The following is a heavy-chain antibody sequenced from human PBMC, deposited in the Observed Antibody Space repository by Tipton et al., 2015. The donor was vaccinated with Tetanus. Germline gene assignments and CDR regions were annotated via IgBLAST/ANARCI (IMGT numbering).Heavy chain of an antibody. J-gene: IGHJ4*02. Sequence: QLVQSGGEVKKPGESLKISCKGSGYIFNNYWIGWVRQKPGKGLEGMGIIYPVDSDTRYSPSFQGQVPISVAKSINTAYLQWSSLKASDTSMFYCARAHCTDGVCNFDFWGQGALVTVAS. D-gene: IGHD2-8*01. V-gene: IGHV5-51*01. CDR3: ARAHCTDGVCNFDF. CDR1: GYIFNNYW. CDR2: IYPVDSDT.